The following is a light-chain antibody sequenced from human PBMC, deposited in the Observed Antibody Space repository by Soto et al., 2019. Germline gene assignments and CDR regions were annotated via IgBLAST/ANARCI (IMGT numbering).Light chain of an antibody. V-gene: IGLV1-44*01. CDR3: AAWDDSLSGPV. CDR1: SSNIGTNT. Sequence: QPVLTQPPSASGTPGQRVTISCSGSSSNIGTNTVNWYQHLPGTAPKLLIYSINQRPSGVPDRFSGSKSGTSASLAISGLQSEDEADYYCAAWDDSLSGPVFGGGTKLTVL. J-gene: IGLJ2*01. CDR2: SIN.